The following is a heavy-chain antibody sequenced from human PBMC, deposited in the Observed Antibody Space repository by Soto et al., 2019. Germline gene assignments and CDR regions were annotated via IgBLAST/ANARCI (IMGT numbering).Heavy chain of an antibody. Sequence: GGSLRLSCAASGFIFSSYGMHWVRQAPGKGLEWVAVISYDGGDKYYADSVKGRFTISRDNSKNTLFLQMDSRRAEDTAVFYWATDLFRHVISGFPDSWGQGTLVTVSS. CDR1: GFIFSSYG. J-gene: IGHJ5*01. CDR2: ISYDGGDK. CDR3: ATDLFRHVISGFPDS. V-gene: IGHV3-30*03. D-gene: IGHD6-25*01.